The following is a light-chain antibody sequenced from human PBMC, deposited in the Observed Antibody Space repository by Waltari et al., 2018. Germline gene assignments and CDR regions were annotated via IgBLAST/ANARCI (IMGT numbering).Light chain of an antibody. Sequence: QSALTQPPSASGSPGQSVTISCPGTSSDVGGYNYVSWYQQHPGKAPKLMIYEVSKRPSGVPDRFSGSKSGNTASLTVSGLQAEDEADYYCSSYAGSNNFQVVFGGGTKLTVL. CDR1: SSDVGGYNY. V-gene: IGLV2-8*01. J-gene: IGLJ2*01. CDR3: SSYAGSNNFQVV. CDR2: EVS.